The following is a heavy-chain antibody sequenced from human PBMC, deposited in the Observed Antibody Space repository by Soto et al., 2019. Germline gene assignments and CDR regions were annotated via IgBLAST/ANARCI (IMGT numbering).Heavy chain of an antibody. Sequence: QVQLVQSGAEVKKPGASVKVSCKASGYTFTSYGISWVRQAPGQGLEWMGWISADNGNTNYAQKLQCRVTMTTDTDTSTGYMELRSMRSDYAAMYYCARDPGHSYGPEYCQHWGQGTLVTVSS. V-gene: IGHV1-18*01. CDR2: ISADNGNT. J-gene: IGHJ1*01. CDR3: ARDPGHSYGPEYCQH. CDR1: GYTFTSYG. D-gene: IGHD5-18*01.